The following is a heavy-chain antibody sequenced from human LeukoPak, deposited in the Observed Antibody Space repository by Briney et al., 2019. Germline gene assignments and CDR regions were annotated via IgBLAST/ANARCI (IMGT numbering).Heavy chain of an antibody. CDR3: AKSRAAATTLLFDF. D-gene: IGHD6-13*01. CDR1: GFTFSSYA. V-gene: IGHV3-23*01. Sequence: GGSLRLSCAASGFTFSSYAMSWVRQAPGEGLEWVSAITGSGGNTFYVDSVKGRFTISRDNSKNTLYLEMNSLRAEDTAIYYCAKSRAAATTLLFDFWGQGTLVTVSS. CDR2: ITGSGGNT. J-gene: IGHJ4*02.